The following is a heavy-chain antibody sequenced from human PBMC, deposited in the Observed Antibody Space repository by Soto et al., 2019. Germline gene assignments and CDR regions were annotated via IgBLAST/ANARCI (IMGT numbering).Heavy chain of an antibody. V-gene: IGHV1-46*03. Sequence: ASVKVSCKASGYTFTSYYMHWVRQAPGQGLEWMGIINPSGGSTSYAQKFQGRVTMARDTSTSTVYMELSSLRSEDTAVYYCARGLGTYYYDSSGPDFDYWGQGTLVTVSS. J-gene: IGHJ4*02. CDR1: GYTFTSYY. D-gene: IGHD3-22*01. CDR3: ARGLGTYYYDSSGPDFDY. CDR2: INPSGGST.